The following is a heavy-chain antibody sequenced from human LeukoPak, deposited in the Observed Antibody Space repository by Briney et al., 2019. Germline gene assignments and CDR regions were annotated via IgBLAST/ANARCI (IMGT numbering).Heavy chain of an antibody. CDR2: IYYSGST. V-gene: IGHV4-59*01. Sequence: SETLSLTCTVSGGSISSYYWSWIRQPPGKGLEWIGYIYYSGSTNYNPSLKSRVTISVDTSKNKFSLKLSSVTAPDTAVYYCARSRGVTPPNKYSQHWGQGTLVTVS. J-gene: IGHJ1*01. D-gene: IGHD5-18*01. CDR3: ARSRGVTPPNKYSQH. CDR1: GGSISSYY.